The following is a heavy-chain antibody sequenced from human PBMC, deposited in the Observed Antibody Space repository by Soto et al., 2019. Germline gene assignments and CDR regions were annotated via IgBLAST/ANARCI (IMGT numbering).Heavy chain of an antibody. J-gene: IGHJ6*02. D-gene: IGHD5-18*01. Sequence: GASVKVSCKASGYTFTSYYMHWVRQAPGQGLEWMGIINPSGGSTSYAQKFQGRVTMTRDTSTSTVYMELSSLRSEDTAVYYCARDKIYSYGSKTVYYYYGMDVWGQGTTVTGSS. V-gene: IGHV1-46*01. CDR2: INPSGGST. CDR3: ARDKIYSYGSKTVYYYYGMDV. CDR1: GYTFTSYY.